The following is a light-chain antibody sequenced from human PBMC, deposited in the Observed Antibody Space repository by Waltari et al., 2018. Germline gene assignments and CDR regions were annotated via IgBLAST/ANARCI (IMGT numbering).Light chain of an antibody. CDR3: MQGTHWRS. Sequence: DVVMTQSPLPLPVTLGQPASIYCRPSQSLGYSDGSTYLTWFQQRPGQSPRRLIDKVSNRDAGVPGIFGGGGSGADFTLKSSMVEADDIGVYYCMQGTHWRSFGQGTKVEIK. J-gene: IGKJ1*01. V-gene: IGKV2-30*01. CDR2: KVS. CDR1: QSLGYSDGSTY.